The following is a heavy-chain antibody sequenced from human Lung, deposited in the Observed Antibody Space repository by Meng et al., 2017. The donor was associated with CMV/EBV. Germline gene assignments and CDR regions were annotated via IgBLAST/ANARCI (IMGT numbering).Heavy chain of an antibody. Sequence: SCAASGFTFSSYIIHWVRQAPGKGLEWVAVISHDGSNKYYADPVKGRFTISRDNSKNTLYLQMNSLRAEDMAVYYCARIRSYYGSGSYSHDAFDIWXQGTMVTVSS. V-gene: IGHV3-30-3*01. CDR1: GFTFSSYI. CDR2: ISHDGSNK. CDR3: ARIRSYYGSGSYSHDAFDI. D-gene: IGHD3-10*01. J-gene: IGHJ3*02.